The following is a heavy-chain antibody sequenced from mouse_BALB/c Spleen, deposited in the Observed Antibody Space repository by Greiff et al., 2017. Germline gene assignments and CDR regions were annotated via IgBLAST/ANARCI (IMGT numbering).Heavy chain of an antibody. D-gene: IGHD2-3*01. CDR2: ISSGGST. Sequence: DVKLVESGGGLVKPGGSLKLSCAASGFTFSSYAMSWVRQTPEKRLEWVASISSGGSTYYPDSVKGRFTISRDNARNILYLQMSSLRSEDTAMYYCARGRRDGSLYAMDYWGQGTSVTVSS. CDR3: ARGRRDGSLYAMDY. J-gene: IGHJ4*01. CDR1: GFTFSSYA. V-gene: IGHV5-6-5*01.